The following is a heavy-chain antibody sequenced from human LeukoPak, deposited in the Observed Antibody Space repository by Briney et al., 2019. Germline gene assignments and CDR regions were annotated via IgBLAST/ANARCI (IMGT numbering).Heavy chain of an antibody. CDR2: IYTSGST. Sequence: SETLSLTCTVSGGSISSYYWSWIRQPAGKGLEWIGRIYTSGSTNYNPSLKSRVTMSVDTSKNRFSLKLSSVTAADTAVYYCARDGDAYYYYGMDVWGQGTTVTVSS. CDR3: ARDGDAYYYYGMDV. CDR1: GGSISSYY. J-gene: IGHJ6*02. D-gene: IGHD4-17*01. V-gene: IGHV4-4*07.